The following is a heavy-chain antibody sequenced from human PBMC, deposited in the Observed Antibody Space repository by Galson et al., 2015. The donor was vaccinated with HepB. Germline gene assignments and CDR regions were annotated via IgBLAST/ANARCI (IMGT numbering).Heavy chain of an antibody. CDR3: ARSTGASPYYYYCMDV. J-gene: IGHJ6*02. V-gene: IGHV3-30-3*01. D-gene: IGHD1-26*01. Sequence: SLRLSCAASGFTFSSYAMHWVRQAPGKGLEWVAVISYDGSNKYYADSVKGRFTISRDNSKNTLYLQMNSLRAEDTAVYYCARSTGASPYYYYCMDVWGQGTTVTVSS. CDR1: GFTFSSYA. CDR2: ISYDGSNK.